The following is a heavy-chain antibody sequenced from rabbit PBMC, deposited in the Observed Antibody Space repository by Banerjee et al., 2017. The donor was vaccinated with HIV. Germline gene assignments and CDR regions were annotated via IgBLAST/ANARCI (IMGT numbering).Heavy chain of an antibody. CDR3: ARAYDAANYYDL. CDR2: INTGSGGA. V-gene: IGHV1S40*01. Sequence: QSLEESGGDLVKPGASLTLTCTASGIDFSSGYDMCWVRQAPGKGLEWIACINTGSGGAYYASWAKGRFTISKTSSTTVMLQMTSLTAADTATYFCARAYDAANYYDLWGPGTPGHRL. CDR1: GIDFSSGYD. D-gene: IGHD1-1*01. J-gene: IGHJ4*01.